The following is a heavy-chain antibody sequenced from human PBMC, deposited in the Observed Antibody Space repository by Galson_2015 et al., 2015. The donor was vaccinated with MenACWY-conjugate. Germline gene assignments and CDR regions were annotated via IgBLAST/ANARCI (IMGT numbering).Heavy chain of an antibody. V-gene: IGHV4-39*01. CDR1: GDSISSTTYY. Sequence: TLSLTCTVSGDSISSTTYYWGWIRQPPGKGLEWIGSIYYSGSTYYNPSLKSRVTMSVDTSKNQFSLKLSSVSAADTAVYYCARIPTWGSSFGYFDYWGQGILVAVSS. CDR2: IYYSGST. CDR3: ARIPTWGSSFGYFDY. J-gene: IGHJ4*02. D-gene: IGHD7-27*01.